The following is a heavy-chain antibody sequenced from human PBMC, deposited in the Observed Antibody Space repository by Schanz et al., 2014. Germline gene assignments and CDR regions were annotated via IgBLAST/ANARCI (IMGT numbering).Heavy chain of an antibody. CDR3: AKKVPAYNPFDS. V-gene: IGHV3-23*04. CDR2: ITGASDHI. CDR1: GFIFGSSV. Sequence: EVQLVESGGGLVQPGKSLRLSCAASGFIFGSSVMAWVRQAPGKGLEWVSGITGASDHIDYAESVKGRFTISRDNSKNTLYLQMDSLRAEDTAVYFCAKKVPAYNPFDSWGQGTLVTVSS. J-gene: IGHJ4*02. D-gene: IGHD1-1*01.